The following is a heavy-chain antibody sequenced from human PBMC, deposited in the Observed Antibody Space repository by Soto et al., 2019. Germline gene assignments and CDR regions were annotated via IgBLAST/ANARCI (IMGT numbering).Heavy chain of an antibody. V-gene: IGHV1-3*01. CDR3: AREGSGSYYNYYYYGMDV. CDR2: INAGNGNT. J-gene: IGHJ6*02. D-gene: IGHD3-10*01. Sequence: GGSLRLSCAASGYTFTSYAMHWVRQAPGQRLEWMGWINAGNGNTKYSQKFQGRVTITRDTSASTAYMELSSLRSEDTAVYYCAREGSGSYYNYYYYGMDVWGQGTTVTVSS. CDR1: GYTFTSYA.